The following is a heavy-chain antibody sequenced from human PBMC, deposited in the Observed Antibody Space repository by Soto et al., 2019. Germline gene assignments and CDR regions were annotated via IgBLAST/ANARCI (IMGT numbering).Heavy chain of an antibody. V-gene: IGHV4-34*01. CDR3: ATDSATSYFGMDV. CDR1: GGSFTGNY. Sequence: SETLSLTCAVYGGSFTGNYRSWIRQPPGKGLEWIGEVNDSGSTNFNPSLKSRVTISVDTSKKQFTLKLTSVTAADTAVYYCATDSATSYFGMDVWGHGTTVTVSS. D-gene: IGHD1-26*01. J-gene: IGHJ6*02. CDR2: VNDSGST.